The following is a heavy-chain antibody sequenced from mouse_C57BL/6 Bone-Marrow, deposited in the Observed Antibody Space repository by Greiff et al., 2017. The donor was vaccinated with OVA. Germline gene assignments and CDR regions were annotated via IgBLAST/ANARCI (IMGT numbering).Heavy chain of an antibody. J-gene: IGHJ1*03. CDR1: GYTFTSYW. V-gene: IGHV1-55*01. D-gene: IGHD1-1*01. CDR2: IYPGSGST. Sequence: QVQLQQPGAELVKPGASVKKSCKASGYTFTSYWITWVKQRPGQGLEWIGDIYPGSGSTNYNEKFKSKATLTVDTSSSTAYMQLSSLTSEDSAVYYCARRYYGSSYWYFDVWGTGTTVTVSS. CDR3: ARRYYGSSYWYFDV.